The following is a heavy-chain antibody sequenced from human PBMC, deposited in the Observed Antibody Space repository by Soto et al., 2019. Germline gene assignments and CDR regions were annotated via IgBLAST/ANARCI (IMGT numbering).Heavy chain of an antibody. CDR2: ISVTGAST. J-gene: IGHJ4*02. D-gene: IGHD6-13*01. CDR3: AKIRSIAAAFSDY. V-gene: IGHV3-23*01. Sequence: GGSLRLSCAASGLTFSGSAMSWVRQASGKGLEWVSSISVTGASTYYADSVQGRFTVSRDNSKDTFFLEMNSLRAEDTAVYFCAKIRSIAAAFSDYWGQGTLVTVSS. CDR1: GLTFSGSA.